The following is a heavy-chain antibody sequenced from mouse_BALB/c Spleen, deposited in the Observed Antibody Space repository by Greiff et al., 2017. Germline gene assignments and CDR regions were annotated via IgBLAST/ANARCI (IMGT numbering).Heavy chain of an antibody. CDR2: IYPGDGDT. J-gene: IGHJ4*01. V-gene: IGHV1-87*01. CDR1: GYTFTSYW. Sequence: QVQLQQSGAELARPGASVKLSCKASGYTFTSYWMKWVKQRPGQGLEWIGAIYPGDGDTRYTQKFKGKATLTADKSSSTAYMQLSSLASEDSAVYYCARRGDAMDYWGQGTSVTVSS. CDR3: ARRGDAMDY.